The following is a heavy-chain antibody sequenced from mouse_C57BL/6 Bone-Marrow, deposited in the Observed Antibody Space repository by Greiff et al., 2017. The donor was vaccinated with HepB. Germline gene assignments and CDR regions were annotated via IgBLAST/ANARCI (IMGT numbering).Heavy chain of an antibody. CDR2: IRNKANGYTT. V-gene: IGHV7-3*01. Sequence: EVKLMESGGGLVQPGGSLSLSCAASGFTFTDYYMSWVRQPPGKALEWLGFIRNKANGYTTEYSASVKGRFTISRDNSQSILYLQMNALSAEDSATYYCARLWYHFAYWGQGTLVTVSA. J-gene: IGHJ3*01. CDR3: ARLWYHFAY. D-gene: IGHD2-1*01. CDR1: GFTFTDYY.